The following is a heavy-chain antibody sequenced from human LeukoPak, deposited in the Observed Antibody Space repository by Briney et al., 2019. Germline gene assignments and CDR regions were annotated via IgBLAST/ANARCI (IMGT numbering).Heavy chain of an antibody. D-gene: IGHD2-2*02. CDR1: GGSFSGYY. J-gene: IGHJ4*02. CDR2: INHSGST. Sequence: SETLSLTCAVYGGSFSGYYWSWIRQPPGKGLEWIGEINHSGSTNYNPPLKSRVTISVDTSKNQFSLKLSSVTAADTAVYYCARLMGKEYCSSTSCYKGQTDYWGQGTLVTVSS. CDR3: ARLMGKEYCSSTSCYKGQTDY. V-gene: IGHV4-34*01.